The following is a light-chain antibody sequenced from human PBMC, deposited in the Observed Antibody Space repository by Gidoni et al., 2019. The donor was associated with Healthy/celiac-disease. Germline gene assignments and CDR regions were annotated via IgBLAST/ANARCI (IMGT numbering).Light chain of an antibody. CDR1: QSISSW. V-gene: IGKV1-5*01. CDR2: DAS. Sequence: DIQITQSPSTLSASVGDRVTITCRASQSISSWLAWYQQKPGKAPKLLIYDASSLESGVPSRFSGSGSGTEFTFTISSLQPDDFATYYCQQYNSYRTFGQGTKVEIK. CDR3: QQYNSYRT. J-gene: IGKJ1*01.